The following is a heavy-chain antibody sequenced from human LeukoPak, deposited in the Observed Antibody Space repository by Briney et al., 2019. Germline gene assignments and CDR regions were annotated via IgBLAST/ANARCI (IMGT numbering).Heavy chain of an antibody. CDR2: IYYSGST. CDR1: GGSISSYY. V-gene: IGHV4-59*12. Sequence: PSETLSLTCTVSGGSISSYYWSWIRQPPGKGLEWIGYIYYSGSTNYNPSLKSRVTISVDTSKNQFSLKLSSVTAADTAVYYCARDDRIMVRGVINYWGQGTLVTVSS. J-gene: IGHJ4*02. D-gene: IGHD3-10*01. CDR3: ARDDRIMVRGVINY.